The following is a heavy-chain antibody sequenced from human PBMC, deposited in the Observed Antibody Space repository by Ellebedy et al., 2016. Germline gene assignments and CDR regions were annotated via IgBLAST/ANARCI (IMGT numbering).Heavy chain of an antibody. CDR3: ARGGTGEGFDY. D-gene: IGHD7-27*01. Sequence: SETLSLTXTVSGDSISNYYWSWVRQPAGKGLEWIGRIYISGSTNYNPSLKSRVTMSVDTSKNQFSLKLSSVTAADTAVYFCARGGTGEGFDYWGQGTLVTVSS. J-gene: IGHJ4*02. V-gene: IGHV4-4*07. CDR1: GDSISNYY. CDR2: IYISGST.